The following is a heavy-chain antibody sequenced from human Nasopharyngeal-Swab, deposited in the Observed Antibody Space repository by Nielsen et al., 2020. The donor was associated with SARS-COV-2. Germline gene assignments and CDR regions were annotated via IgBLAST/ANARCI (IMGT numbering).Heavy chain of an antibody. D-gene: IGHD3-22*01. CDR3: ARGDDTTDYYEPFDY. CDR1: GFTFSDYY. Sequence: GESLKISCAASGFTFSDYYMSWIRQAPGKGLEWVSYISSSGSTIYYADSVKGRFTISRDNAKNSLYLQMNSLRAEDTAVYYARGDDTTDYYEPFDYWGQGTLVTVSS. CDR2: ISSSGSTI. J-gene: IGHJ4*02. V-gene: IGHV3-11*04.